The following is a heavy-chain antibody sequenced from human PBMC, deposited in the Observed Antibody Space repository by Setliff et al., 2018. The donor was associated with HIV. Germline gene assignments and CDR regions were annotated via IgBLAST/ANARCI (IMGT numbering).Heavy chain of an antibody. V-gene: IGHV1-2*06. CDR1: GYRFTGFA. J-gene: IGHJ6*03. CDR3: VRNPHPTVVVPRDSHYYSMNI. CDR2: IHPNSGGT. Sequence: ASVKVSCKASGYRFTGFAIHWVRQAPGQGLEWMGRIHPNSGGTASPQKFQGRVAMTRDTSISTAYMELRSLRPDDTAVYYCVRNPHPTVVVPRDSHYYSMNIWGKGTTVTVSS. D-gene: IGHD2-21*01.